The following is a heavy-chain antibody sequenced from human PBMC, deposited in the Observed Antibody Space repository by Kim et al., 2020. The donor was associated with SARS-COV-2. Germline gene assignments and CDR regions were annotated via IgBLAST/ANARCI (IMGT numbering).Heavy chain of an antibody. Sequence: ASVKVSCKASGYTFTSYGISWVRQAPGQGLEWMGWISAYNGNTNYAQKLQGRVTMTTDTSTSTAYMELRSLRSDDTAVYYCARGSLRGANWDDAFDIWGQGTMVTVSS. V-gene: IGHV1-18*01. CDR2: ISAYNGNT. D-gene: IGHD7-27*01. J-gene: IGHJ3*02. CDR3: ARGSLRGANWDDAFDI. CDR1: GYTFTSYG.